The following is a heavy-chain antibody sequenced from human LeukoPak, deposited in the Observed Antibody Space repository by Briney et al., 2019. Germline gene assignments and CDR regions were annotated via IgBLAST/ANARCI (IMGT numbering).Heavy chain of an antibody. V-gene: IGHV3-64*01. Sequence: GGSLRLSCAASGFTFSTHAMHWVRQAPGKGLEHVSAISSNGGSTYYANSVKGRFSISRDNSKNTLYLQMNSLRAEDTAVYYCAKDHAGGGGDFLLDYWGQGTLVTVSS. J-gene: IGHJ4*02. D-gene: IGHD2-21*02. CDR2: ISSNGGST. CDR1: GFTFSTHA. CDR3: AKDHAGGGGDFLLDY.